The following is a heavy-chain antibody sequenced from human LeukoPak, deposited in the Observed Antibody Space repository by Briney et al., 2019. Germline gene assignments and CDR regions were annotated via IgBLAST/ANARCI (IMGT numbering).Heavy chain of an antibody. Sequence: GASAKVSCKASGYTFTSYYMHWVRQAPVQGLEWMGIINPSGGSTSYAQKFQGRVTMTRDTSTSTVYMELSSLRSEDTAVYYCARVDYYGDYPDYWGQGTLVTVSS. J-gene: IGHJ4*02. CDR1: GYTFTSYY. V-gene: IGHV1-46*01. CDR3: ARVDYYGDYPDY. D-gene: IGHD4-17*01. CDR2: INPSGGST.